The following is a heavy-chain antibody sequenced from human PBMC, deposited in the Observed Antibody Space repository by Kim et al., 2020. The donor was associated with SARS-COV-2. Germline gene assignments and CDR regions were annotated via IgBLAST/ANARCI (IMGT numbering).Heavy chain of an antibody. CDR3: SKDVDRAALDLHFYY. V-gene: IGHV3-30*18. Sequence: GGSLRLSCAASGFTFSSYGMHWVRQAPGKGLEWVAVISYDGSNKYYADSVKGRFTISRDNSKNTLYLQMNSLRAEDTAVYYCSKDVDRAALDLHFYYWG. CDR1: GFTFSSYG. CDR2: ISYDGSNK. J-gene: IGHJ4*01. D-gene: IGHD5-12*01.